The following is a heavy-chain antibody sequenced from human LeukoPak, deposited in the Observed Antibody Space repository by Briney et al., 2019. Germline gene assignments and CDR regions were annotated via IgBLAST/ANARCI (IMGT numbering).Heavy chain of an antibody. Sequence: GGSLRLSCAASGFTFSSYWMSWVRQAPGKGLEWVANIKQDGREKYYVDSVKGRFTISRDNAKNSLYLQMNSLRAEDTAVYYCARGSWYYYGSGSYFPPADYWGQGTLVTVSS. CDR2: IKQDGREK. J-gene: IGHJ4*02. CDR3: ARGSWYYYGSGSYFPPADY. D-gene: IGHD3-10*01. CDR1: GFTFSSYW. V-gene: IGHV3-7*01.